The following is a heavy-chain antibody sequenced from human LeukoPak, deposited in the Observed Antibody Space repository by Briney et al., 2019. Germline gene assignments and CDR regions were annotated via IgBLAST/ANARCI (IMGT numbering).Heavy chain of an antibody. CDR2: IYYSGST. J-gene: IGHJ4*02. Sequence: PSETLSLTCTVSGGSISSGSYYWGWIRQPPGKGLEWIGSIYYSGSTYYNPSLKSRVTISVDTSKNQFSLKLSSVTAADTAVYYCARHGHYYDSSGYYIWGQGTLVTVSS. CDR1: GGSISSGSYY. D-gene: IGHD3-22*01. CDR3: ARHGHYYDSSGYYI. V-gene: IGHV4-39*01.